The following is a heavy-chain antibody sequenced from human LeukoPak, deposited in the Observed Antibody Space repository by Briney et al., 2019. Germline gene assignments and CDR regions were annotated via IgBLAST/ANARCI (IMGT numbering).Heavy chain of an antibody. CDR2: INHSGST. Sequence: PSETLSLTCAVYGGSFSGYYWSWIRQPPGKGLEWIGEINHSGSTNYNPSLKSRVTISVDTSKNQFSLKLSSVTAADTAVYYCARGRFAEAAGSNDFDYWGQGTLVTVSS. V-gene: IGHV4-34*01. D-gene: IGHD6-13*01. CDR3: ARGRFAEAAGSNDFDY. CDR1: GGSFSGYY. J-gene: IGHJ4*02.